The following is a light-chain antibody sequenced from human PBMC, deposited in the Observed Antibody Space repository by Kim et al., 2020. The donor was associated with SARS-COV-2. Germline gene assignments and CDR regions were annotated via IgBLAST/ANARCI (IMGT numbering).Light chain of an antibody. V-gene: IGKV3-15*01. Sequence: ASPGERVTLSCRTCQDVTTNLAWYQQTPGQPPRLLIYGASTRAPGIPPRFSGSGSGTDFTLTISSLRSEDFVVYYCQQYNDWPPYTFGQGTKLEI. CDR2: GAS. J-gene: IGKJ2*01. CDR3: QQYNDWPPYT. CDR1: QDVTTN.